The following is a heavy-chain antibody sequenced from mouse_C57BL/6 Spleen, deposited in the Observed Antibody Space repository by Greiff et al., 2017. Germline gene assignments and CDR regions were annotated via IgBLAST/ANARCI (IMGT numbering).Heavy chain of an antibody. CDR1: GFTFSDYY. J-gene: IGHJ2*01. V-gene: IGHV5-16*01. CDR3: ARAPYGNLYYFDY. D-gene: IGHD2-1*01. CDR2: INYDGSST. Sequence: EVMLVESEGGLVQPGSSMKLSCTASGFTFSDYYMAWVRQVPEKGLEWVANINYDGSSTYYLDSLKSRFIISRDNAKNILYLQMSSLKSEDTATYYCARAPYGNLYYFDYWGQGTTLTVSS.